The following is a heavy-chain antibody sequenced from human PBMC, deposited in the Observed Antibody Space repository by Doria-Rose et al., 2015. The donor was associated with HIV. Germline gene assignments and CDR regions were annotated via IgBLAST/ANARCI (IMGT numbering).Heavy chain of an antibody. D-gene: IGHD3-22*01. CDR2: VDWDDDK. V-gene: IGHV2-70*11. CDR3: ARVGGDYDSSAYYDF. J-gene: IGHJ4*02. CDR1: RFSLTTSGVC. Sequence: KTTQTLTLTCSFSRFSLTTSGVCVCWIRQPPGKALEWLARVDWDDDKYYGTSLKTRLSTAKDTSKNQVVLTMTNMDPDETATYYCARVGGDYDSSAYYDFWGQGTLVTVSS.